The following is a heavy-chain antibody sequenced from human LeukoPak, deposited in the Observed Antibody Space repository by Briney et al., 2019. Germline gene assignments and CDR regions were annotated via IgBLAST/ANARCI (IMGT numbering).Heavy chain of an antibody. D-gene: IGHD4-23*01. CDR3: ARSYGGKDDAFDI. CDR2: IYHSGST. CDR1: GYSISSGYY. V-gene: IGHV4-38-2*02. J-gene: IGHJ3*02. Sequence: ASETLSLTCTVSGYSISSGYYWGWIRQPPGKGLEWIGSIYHSGSTYYNPSLKSRVTISVDTSKNQFSLKLSSVTAADTAVYYCARSYGGKDDAFDIWGQGTMVTVSS.